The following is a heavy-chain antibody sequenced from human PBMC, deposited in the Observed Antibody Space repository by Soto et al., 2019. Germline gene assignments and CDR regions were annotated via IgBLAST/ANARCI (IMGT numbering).Heavy chain of an antibody. Sequence: HPGGSLRLSCAASGFTFTNYWMHWVRQVPGKGLVWVSRIDGVGTGTSYSDSVRGRFTISRDNAENTLYLQMNSLRAEDTAVYYCATVFAYWGQGTLVTVSS. V-gene: IGHV3-74*01. D-gene: IGHD3-3*02. CDR3: ATVFAY. J-gene: IGHJ4*02. CDR2: IDGVGTGT. CDR1: GFTFTNYW.